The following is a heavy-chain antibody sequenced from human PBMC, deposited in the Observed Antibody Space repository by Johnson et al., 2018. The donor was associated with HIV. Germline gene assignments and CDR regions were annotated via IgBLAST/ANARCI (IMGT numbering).Heavy chain of an antibody. CDR2: ISYDGSNK. CDR1: GFTFSSYA. V-gene: IGHV3-30*04. D-gene: IGHD5-18*01. CDR3: ARDQRGGYSYGDAFDF. Sequence: VQLVESGGGVVQPGRSLRLSCAASGFTFSSYAMHWVRQAPGKGLEWVAVISYDGSNKYYADSVKGRFTISRDNPKKTLYLQMNSLRAEDTAVYYCARDQRGGYSYGDAFDFWGQGTVVSVST. J-gene: IGHJ3*01.